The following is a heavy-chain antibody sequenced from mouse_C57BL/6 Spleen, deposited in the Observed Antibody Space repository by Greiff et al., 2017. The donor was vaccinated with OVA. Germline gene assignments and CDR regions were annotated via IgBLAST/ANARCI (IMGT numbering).Heavy chain of an antibody. CDR2: IDPETGGT. D-gene: IGHD1-1*01. CDR1: GYTFTDYE. Sequence: VQLQQSGAELVRPGASVTLSCKASGYTFTDYEMHWVKQTPVHGLEWIGAIDPETGGTAYNQKFKGKAILTADKSSSTDYMELRSLTSEDSAVYYCTSPYDCGSSSYFDYWGQGTTLTVSS. J-gene: IGHJ2*01. V-gene: IGHV1-15*01. CDR3: TSPYDCGSSSYFDY.